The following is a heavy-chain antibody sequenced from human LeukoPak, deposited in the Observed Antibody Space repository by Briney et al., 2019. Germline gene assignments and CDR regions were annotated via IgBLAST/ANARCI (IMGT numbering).Heavy chain of an antibody. Sequence: PSETLSLTCTVSGGSISSSSYYWGWIRQPPGKGLEWIGSIYYGGNTYYDSSLKNRVTISVDTSKNQFSLKLSSVTAADTAVYYCARDRVPRGSYEIYYFDYWGQGIQVTVSS. CDR2: IYYGGNT. CDR1: GGSISSSSYY. V-gene: IGHV4-39*07. J-gene: IGHJ4*02. CDR3: ARDRVPRGSYEIYYFDY. D-gene: IGHD1-26*01.